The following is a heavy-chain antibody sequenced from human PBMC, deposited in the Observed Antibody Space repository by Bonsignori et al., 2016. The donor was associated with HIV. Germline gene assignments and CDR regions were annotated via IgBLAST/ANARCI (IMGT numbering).Heavy chain of an antibody. CDR2: ISAYNGNT. V-gene: IGHV1-18*01. Sequence: WVRQAPGQGLEWMGWISAYNGNTNYAQKLQGRVTMTTDTSTSTAYMELRSLRSDDTAVYYCARASIAAAPMDVWGKGTTVTVSS. D-gene: IGHD6-13*01. J-gene: IGHJ6*04. CDR3: ARASIAAAPMDV.